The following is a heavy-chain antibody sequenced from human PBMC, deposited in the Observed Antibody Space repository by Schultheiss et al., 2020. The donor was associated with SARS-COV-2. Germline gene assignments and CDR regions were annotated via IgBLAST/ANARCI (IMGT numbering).Heavy chain of an antibody. D-gene: IGHD2/OR15-2a*01. CDR3: STDPYCTSSTCHGGSLRD. V-gene: IGHV3-15*01. Sequence: GGSLRLSCSASGFTFSSYAMHWVRQAPGKGLEWVGRIKSKTDGGTTDYAAPVKGRFTISRDDSKNTLYLQMNSLETEDTAVYYCSTDPYCTSSTCHGGSLRDWGQGTLVTVSS. J-gene: IGHJ4*02. CDR1: GFTFSSYA. CDR2: IKSKTDGGTT.